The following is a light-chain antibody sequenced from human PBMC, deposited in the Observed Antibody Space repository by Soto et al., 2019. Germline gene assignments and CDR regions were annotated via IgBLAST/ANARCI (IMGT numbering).Light chain of an antibody. CDR1: QSVSSSY. Sequence: EIVLTQSPGTLSLSPGERATLSCRASQSVSSSYLAWYQQKPGQAPRLLIYGASSRATGIPDRFSGSGSGTDFTLTISRLEPEDFATYYCQQSGDTPPWTFGQGTKVDI. J-gene: IGKJ1*01. V-gene: IGKV3-20*01. CDR2: GAS. CDR3: QQSGDTPPWT.